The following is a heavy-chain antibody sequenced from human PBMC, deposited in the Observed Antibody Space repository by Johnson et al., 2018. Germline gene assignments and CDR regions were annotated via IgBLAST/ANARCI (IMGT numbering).Heavy chain of an antibody. Sequence: QVQLVQSGGGVVQPGRSLRLSCAASGFTFSSYGMHWVRQAPGKGLEWVAVISCDGGNKYYADSVKGRFTISRDNSKNTLYLQMNSLRAEDTAVYYCARDGRQWLVFEDDAFDIWGQGTMVTVSS. V-gene: IGHV3-30*03. CDR2: ISCDGGNK. CDR3: ARDGRQWLVFEDDAFDI. J-gene: IGHJ3*02. D-gene: IGHD6-19*01. CDR1: GFTFSSYG.